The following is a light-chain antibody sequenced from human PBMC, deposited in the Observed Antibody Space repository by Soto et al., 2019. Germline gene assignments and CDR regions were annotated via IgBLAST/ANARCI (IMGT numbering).Light chain of an antibody. J-gene: IGKJ5*01. CDR2: RAS. Sequence: DIQMTQSPSSLSASVGDRVTITCRASQGISVYLAWYQQKPGKVPKLLIYRASTLQSGVPSRFSGSGSGTDFTPTISSLQPEDGATYYYQKYNTGPLPFGRGTRLEIK. CDR3: QKYNTGPLP. V-gene: IGKV1-27*01. CDR1: QGISVY.